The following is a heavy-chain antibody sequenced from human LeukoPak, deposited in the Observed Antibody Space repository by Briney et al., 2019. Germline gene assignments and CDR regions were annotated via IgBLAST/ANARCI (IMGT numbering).Heavy chain of an antibody. V-gene: IGHV4-59*01. Sequence: PSETLSLTCAVYGGSFSGYYWSWIRQPPGKGLEWIGYIYYSGSTNYNPSLKSRVTISVDTSKNQFSLKLSSVTAADTAVYYCARGVVPAAPTLFAYWGQGTLVTVSS. CDR3: ARGVVPAAPTLFAY. D-gene: IGHD2-2*01. CDR1: GGSFSGYY. CDR2: IYYSGST. J-gene: IGHJ4*02.